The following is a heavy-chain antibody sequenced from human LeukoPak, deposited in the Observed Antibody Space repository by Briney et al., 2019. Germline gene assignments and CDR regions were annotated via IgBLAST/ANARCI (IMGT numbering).Heavy chain of an antibody. CDR2: ISYDGRNK. CDR1: GFTCSSYA. V-gene: IGHV3-30*04. CDR3: AREWRSPVVFDI. Sequence: PGGSLRLSCAASGFTCSSYAMHWFLQDPAKEGVWVAVISYDGRNKYYADSVKGRFTIYRDNSKNTLYQQMNSLRAEDTAVYYCAREWRSPVVFDIWGQGTMVTVSS. D-gene: IGHD2-15*01. J-gene: IGHJ3*02.